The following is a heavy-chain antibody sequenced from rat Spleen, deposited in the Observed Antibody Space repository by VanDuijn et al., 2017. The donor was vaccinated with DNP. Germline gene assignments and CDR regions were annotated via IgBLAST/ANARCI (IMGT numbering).Heavy chain of an antibody. D-gene: IGHD1-6*01. CDR3: ARYTTGIVFDY. CDR1: GFTFSSYY. V-gene: IGHV5-25*01. J-gene: IGHJ2*01. Sequence: EVQLVESGGGLVQPGRSLILSCTASGFTFSSYYMAWVRQAPSMGLEWVASLSPSGGSTYYRDSVKGRFTVSRDNAKDSLYLQMDSLRSEDTATYYCARYTTGIVFDYWGQGVMVTVSS. CDR2: LSPSGGST.